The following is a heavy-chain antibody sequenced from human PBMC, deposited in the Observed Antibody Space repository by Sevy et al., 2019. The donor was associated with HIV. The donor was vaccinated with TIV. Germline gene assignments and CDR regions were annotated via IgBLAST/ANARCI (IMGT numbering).Heavy chain of an antibody. D-gene: IGHD3-10*01. Sequence: GGSLRLSCTASGYTFPAFSFNWVRQAPGKGLEWLSYISTGNDHIYYADSAKGRFTISRDDAKNSVYLEMKSLRDQDTALYECVRRGVDAYNVYFDLWGQGTLVTVSS. CDR1: GYTFPAFS. CDR2: ISTGNDHI. V-gene: IGHV3-21*05. J-gene: IGHJ4*02. CDR3: VRRGVDAYNVYFDL.